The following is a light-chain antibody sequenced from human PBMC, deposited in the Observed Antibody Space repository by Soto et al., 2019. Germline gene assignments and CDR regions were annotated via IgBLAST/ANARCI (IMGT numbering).Light chain of an antibody. V-gene: IGLV3-21*02. CDR2: DDS. CDR3: QVWERTSDVV. Sequence: SYELTQPPSVSVAPGQTARITCGGNYIGSRSVHWYYQKPGQAPVLVVHDDSDRPSGIPERFSGSKSENTATLTIYRVEDGDEADYYCQVWERTSDVVFGGGTKLTVL. J-gene: IGLJ2*01. CDR1: YIGSRS.